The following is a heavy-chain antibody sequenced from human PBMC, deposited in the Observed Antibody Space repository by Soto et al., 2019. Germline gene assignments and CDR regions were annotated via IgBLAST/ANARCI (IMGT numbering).Heavy chain of an antibody. CDR3: ARAGQWSSSSEDGGDYYYYYMDV. CDR1: GFTFDDYG. CDR2: INWNGGST. Sequence: GGSLRLSCAASGFTFDDYGMSWVRQAPGKGLEWVSGINWNGGSTGYADSVKGRFTISRDNAKNSLYLQMNSLRAEDTALYHCARAGQWSSSSEDGGDYYYYYMDVWGKGTTVTVSS. J-gene: IGHJ6*03. D-gene: IGHD6-6*01. V-gene: IGHV3-20*01.